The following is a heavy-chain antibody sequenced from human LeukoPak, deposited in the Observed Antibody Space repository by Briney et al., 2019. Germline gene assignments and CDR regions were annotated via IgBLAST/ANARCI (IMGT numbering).Heavy chain of an antibody. D-gene: IGHD3-10*01. CDR3: ARGIIYLDY. Sequence: GGSLRLSCEASGFNVSSNYMTWIRQAPGKGLEWVSLIYGDGTTDYADSVKGRFHISRHNSKNTLYLQMNSLRAEDTAVYYCARGIIYLDYWGRGTLVTVSS. CDR2: IYGDGTT. J-gene: IGHJ4*02. CDR1: GFNVSSNY. V-gene: IGHV3-53*04.